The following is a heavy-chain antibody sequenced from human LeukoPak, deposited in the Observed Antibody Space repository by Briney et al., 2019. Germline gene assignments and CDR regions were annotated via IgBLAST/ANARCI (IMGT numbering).Heavy chain of an antibody. CDR1: GFTVSSNY. D-gene: IGHD6-13*01. J-gene: IGHJ4*02. V-gene: IGHV3-53*04. Sequence: GGSLRLSCAASGFTVSSNYMSWVRQAPGKGLEWVSVIYSGGSTYCADSVKGRLTISRHNSKNTLYLQMNSLRAEDTAVYYCARANIAAAGQDRGFDYWGQGTLVTVSS. CDR3: ARANIAAAGQDRGFDY. CDR2: IYSGGST.